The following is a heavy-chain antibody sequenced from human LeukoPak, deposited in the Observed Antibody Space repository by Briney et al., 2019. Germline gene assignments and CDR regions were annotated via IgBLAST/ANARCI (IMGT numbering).Heavy chain of an antibody. D-gene: IGHD3-16*02. J-gene: IGHJ4*02. Sequence: SGPTLVKPTQTLTLTCTFSGFSLKTSGVGVGWIRQPPRKAPEWLAFIYWNDDKRYNASLKSRLTVTKDTSKNQVFLTMTNMDPEDTATYYCAHSPYDYVWGTYRAGARYYFDYWGQGMLVAVAP. V-gene: IGHV2-5*01. CDR3: AHSPYDYVWGTYRAGARYYFDY. CDR2: IYWNDDK. CDR1: GFSLKTSGVG.